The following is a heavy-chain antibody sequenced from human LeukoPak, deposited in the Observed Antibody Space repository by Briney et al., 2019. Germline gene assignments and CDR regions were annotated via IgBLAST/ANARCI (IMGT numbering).Heavy chain of an antibody. J-gene: IGHJ6*03. D-gene: IGHD3-9*01. Sequence: SVKVSCKASGGTFSSYAISWVRQAPGQGLEWMGGIIPIFGTANYAQKFQGRVTITTDESTSTAYMELSSLRSEDTAVYYCARDRVSSYDILTGTHPMDVWGKGTTVTVSS. CDR3: ARDRVSSYDILTGTHPMDV. CDR1: GGTFSSYA. V-gene: IGHV1-69*05. CDR2: IIPIFGTA.